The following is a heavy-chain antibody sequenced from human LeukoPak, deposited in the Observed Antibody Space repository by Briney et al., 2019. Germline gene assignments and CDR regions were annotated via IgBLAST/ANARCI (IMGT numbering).Heavy chain of an antibody. D-gene: IGHD3-22*01. CDR2: INPSGGST. Sequence: ASVKVSCKASGYTFTSYYMHWVRQAPGQGLEWMGIINPSGGSTTYAQKFQGRVTMTRDTSTSTVYMELSSLRSEDTAVYYCARDLGGGGGYYDSSGYFGNWGQGTLVTVSS. CDR3: ARDLGGGGGYYDSSGYFGN. CDR1: GYTFTSYY. V-gene: IGHV1-46*01. J-gene: IGHJ4*02.